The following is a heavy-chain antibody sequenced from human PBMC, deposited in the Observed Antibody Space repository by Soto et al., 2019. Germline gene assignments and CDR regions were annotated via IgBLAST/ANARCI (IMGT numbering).Heavy chain of an antibody. J-gene: IGHJ5*02. Sequence: GGSLRLSCAASGFTFSSYWMSWVRQAPGKGLEWVANIKQDGSGKYYVDSVKGRFTISRDNAKNSLYLQMNSLRAEDTAVYYCARDIVVVPAARNWFDPWGQGTLVTVSS. CDR2: IKQDGSGK. CDR3: ARDIVVVPAARNWFDP. CDR1: GFTFSSYW. V-gene: IGHV3-7*01. D-gene: IGHD2-2*01.